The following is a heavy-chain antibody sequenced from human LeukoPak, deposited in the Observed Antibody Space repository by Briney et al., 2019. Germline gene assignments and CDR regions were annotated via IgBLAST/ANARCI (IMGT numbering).Heavy chain of an antibody. CDR2: MNPNSGNT. V-gene: IGHV1-8*01. D-gene: IGHD3-22*01. CDR3: ARGSYYYDSSGYSYWFDP. CDR1: GYTFTSYD. J-gene: IGHJ5*02. Sequence: GASVKVSCKASGYTFTSYDINWVRQATGQGLEGMGWMNPNSGNTGYAQKFQGRVTMTRNTSISTAYMELSSLRSEDTAVYYCARGSYYYDSSGYSYWFDPWGQGTLVTVSS.